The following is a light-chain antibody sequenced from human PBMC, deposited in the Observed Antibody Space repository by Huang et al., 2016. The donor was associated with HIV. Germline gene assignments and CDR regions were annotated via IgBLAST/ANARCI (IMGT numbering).Light chain of an antibody. V-gene: IGKV1-17*03. Sequence: DIQMTQSPSAMSASVGERVTITCWASQDIYYYLAWFQQEPGKVPKRLIYAASSLQSGVPTRYSDSESGQEFTLTVSSLEPGEFATYYCLRHKHFHLPTVGQRTKVEIK. CDR1: QDIYYY. CDR3: LRHKHFHLPT. CDR2: AAS. J-gene: IGKJ1*01.